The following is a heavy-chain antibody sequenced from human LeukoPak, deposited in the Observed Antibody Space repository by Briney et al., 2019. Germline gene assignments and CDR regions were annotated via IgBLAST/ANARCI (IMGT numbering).Heavy chain of an antibody. J-gene: IGHJ3*02. D-gene: IGHD5/OR15-5a*01. CDR1: GFTFSGHW. Sequence: GGSLRLSCAASGFTFSGHWMHRVRQAPGKGLVWVSRINTDGSNAIYADSVRGRFTISRDNAKNTLYLQMNSLRAEDTAVYYCARGLSPSEAYDTWGQGTMVAVSS. V-gene: IGHV3-74*01. CDR3: ARGLSPSEAYDT. CDR2: INTDGSNA.